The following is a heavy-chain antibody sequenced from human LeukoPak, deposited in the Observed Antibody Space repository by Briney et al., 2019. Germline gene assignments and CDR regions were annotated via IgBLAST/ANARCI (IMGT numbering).Heavy chain of an antibody. CDR1: GYSFTSYG. J-gene: IGHJ3*02. V-gene: IGHV1-18*01. D-gene: IGHD3-22*01. CDR2: ISAYNGNT. CDR3: AREGYYYDSSGRGDYAFDI. Sequence: ASVKVSCKASGYSFTSYGLTWVRQAPGQGLEWMGWISAYNGNTNYAQKLQGRVTMTTDTSTSTAYMELRSLRSDDTAVYYCAREGYYYDSSGRGDYAFDIWGQGTMVIVSS.